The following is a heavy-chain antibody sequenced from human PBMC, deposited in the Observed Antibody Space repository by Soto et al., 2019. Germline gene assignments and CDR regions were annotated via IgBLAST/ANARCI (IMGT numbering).Heavy chain of an antibody. J-gene: IGHJ1*01. V-gene: IGHV1-46*01. CDR2: VNPSGGST. Sequence: QVQLVQSGAEVKKPGASVKVSCKASGYIFTAYSMHWVRQAPGQGLEWMGVVNPSGGSTNYAQKFQGRITRTRDTSKSTVYMDLSSLTSEDTAVYYCAREENCSDGICYSEYFQRWGQGTLVTVSS. CDR3: AREENCSDGICYSEYFQR. CDR1: GYIFTAYS. D-gene: IGHD2-15*01.